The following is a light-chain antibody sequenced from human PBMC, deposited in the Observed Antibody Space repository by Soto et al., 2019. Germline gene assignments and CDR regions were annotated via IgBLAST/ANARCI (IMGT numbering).Light chain of an antibody. CDR2: YDS. CDR3: QLWNSSSDQGV. J-gene: IGLJ3*02. Sequence: SYELTQPPSVSVAPEKTATITCGGANIGINAVHGYQQKPGQAPLLVVYYDSDRPSGIPERFSGSTSGNTATLTISRVEAGDEADYYCQLWNSSSDQGVFGGGTKVTVL. CDR1: NIGINA. V-gene: IGLV3-21*04.